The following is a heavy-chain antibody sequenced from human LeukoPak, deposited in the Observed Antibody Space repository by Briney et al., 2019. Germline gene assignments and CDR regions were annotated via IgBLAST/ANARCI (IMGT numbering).Heavy chain of an antibody. CDR1: GFTFSNYA. CDR2: IWSDGRTQ. Sequence: PGGSLRLSCAASGFTFSNYAMTWVRQAPGKGLEWVALIWSDGRTQDYADSVKGRFTISRDNSKNTLYLQMNSLRAEDTAVYYCARERSSGGDPYYFDYWGQGTLVTVSS. D-gene: IGHD2-21*02. CDR3: ARERSSGGDPYYFDY. J-gene: IGHJ4*02. V-gene: IGHV3-33*08.